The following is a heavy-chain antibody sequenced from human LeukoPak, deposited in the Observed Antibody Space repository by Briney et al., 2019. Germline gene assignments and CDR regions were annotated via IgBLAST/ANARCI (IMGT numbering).Heavy chain of an antibody. V-gene: IGHV4-34*01. CDR3: ARRLLPEGDTAMERNWFDP. CDR2: INHSGST. CDR1: GGSFSGYY. D-gene: IGHD5-18*01. Sequence: SETLSLTCAVYGGSFSGYYWSWIRQPPGKGLEWIGEINHSGSTNYNPSLKSRVTISVDTSKNQFSLKLSSVTAADTAVYYCARRLLPEGDTAMERNWFDPWGQGTLVTVSS. J-gene: IGHJ5*02.